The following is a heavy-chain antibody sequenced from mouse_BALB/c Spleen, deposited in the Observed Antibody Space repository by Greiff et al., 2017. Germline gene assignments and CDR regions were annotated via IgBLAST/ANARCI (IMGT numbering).Heavy chain of an antibody. CDR3: ARGNDGYYDWYFDV. Sequence: EVQRVESGGGLVQPGGSRKLSCAASGFTFSSFGMHWVRQAPEKGLEWVAYISSGSSTIYYADTVKGRFTISRDNPKNTLFLQMTSLRSEDTAMYYCARGNDGYYDWYFDVWGAGTTVTVSS. V-gene: IGHV5-17*02. D-gene: IGHD2-3*01. CDR1: GFTFSSFG. J-gene: IGHJ1*01. CDR2: ISSGSSTI.